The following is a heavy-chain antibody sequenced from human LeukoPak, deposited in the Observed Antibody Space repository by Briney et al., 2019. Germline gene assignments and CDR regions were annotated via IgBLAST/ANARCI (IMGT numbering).Heavy chain of an antibody. D-gene: IGHD5/OR15-5a*01. V-gene: IGHV1-18*01. CDR2: ISAYSGNT. CDR1: GYTFTNYG. J-gene: IGHJ4*02. Sequence: ASVKVSCKASGYTFTNYGISWVRQAPGQGLEWMGWISAYSGNTHYEQKIQGRVTMTTGTSPSTAYMELRSLTSDDTAVYYCARYAVSTTTAGGIDYWGQGTLVPVSS. CDR3: ARYAVSTTTAGGIDY.